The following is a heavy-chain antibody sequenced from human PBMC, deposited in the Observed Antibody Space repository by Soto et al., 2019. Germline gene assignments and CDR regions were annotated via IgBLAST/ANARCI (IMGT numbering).Heavy chain of an antibody. CDR1: GFTFSTYG. V-gene: IGHV3-30*03. CDR2: MSHDGSHK. D-gene: IGHD6-19*01. J-gene: IGHJ6*02. Sequence: QVQLVESGGGVVQAGGSLGLSCTASGFTFSTYGMHWVRQAPGKGPEWVAVMSHDGSHKAFLDSVKGRFIISRDNSKTTLYLHMNSLRPADTAVYYCARLPRSGWDHYYYGMDVWGHGTTVVVSS. CDR3: ARLPRSGWDHYYYGMDV.